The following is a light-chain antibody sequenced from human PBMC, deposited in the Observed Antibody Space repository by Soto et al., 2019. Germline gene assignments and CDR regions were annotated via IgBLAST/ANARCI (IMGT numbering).Light chain of an antibody. V-gene: IGKV3-20*01. J-gene: IGKJ5*01. CDR3: QQYGASPIT. Sequence: EVVLTLSPATLSLSPGERATLSCMASQSVSSSYLAWYQQKPGQAPRLLIYGASSRATGIPDRFSGSGSGTDFTLTINRLESEDFAVYFCQQYGASPITFGQGTRLEI. CDR1: QSVSSSY. CDR2: GAS.